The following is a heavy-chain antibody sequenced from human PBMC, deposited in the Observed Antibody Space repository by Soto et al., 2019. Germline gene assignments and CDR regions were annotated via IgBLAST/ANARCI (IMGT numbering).Heavy chain of an antibody. CDR3: ASQASGWYPDY. Sequence: SETLSLTCTVSGGSISSGGYYWSWLRQHPGKGLEWIGYIFDSGTTYYNPSLKSRVTISVDPSKSQFSLRLTSVTATDTAVYYCASQASGWYPDYWGQGALVTVSS. CDR2: IFDSGTT. D-gene: IGHD6-19*01. V-gene: IGHV4-31*03. J-gene: IGHJ4*02. CDR1: GGSISSGGYY.